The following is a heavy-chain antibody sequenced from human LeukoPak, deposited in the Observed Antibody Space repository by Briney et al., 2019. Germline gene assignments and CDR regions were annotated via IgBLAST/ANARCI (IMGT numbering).Heavy chain of an antibody. V-gene: IGHV1-2*02. Sequence: AASVKDSCKTSGNTFTPYYMHWVRQAPGQGLEWMGVINPTTGNTNYAQKFQGRVTMTRDTSISTAYMELSRLRSDDTAVYYCAREDSSGWLTYFDYWGQGTLVTVSS. J-gene: IGHJ4*02. CDR3: AREDSSGWLTYFDY. D-gene: IGHD6-19*01. CDR2: INPTTGNT. CDR1: GNTFTPYY.